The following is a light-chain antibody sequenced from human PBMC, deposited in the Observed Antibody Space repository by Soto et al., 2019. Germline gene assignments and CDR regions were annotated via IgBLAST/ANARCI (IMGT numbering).Light chain of an antibody. CDR2: AAS. J-gene: IGKJ1*01. CDR1: QSISSY. Sequence: DIQMTQSPSSLSASVGDRVTITCRASQSISSYLNWYQQKPGKAPKLLIYAASSLQSGVPSRFRGSGSGTDFTLTISSLQPEDFATYYCQQSYSTPRGTFGQGTKVEIK. CDR3: QQSYSTPRGT. V-gene: IGKV1-39*01.